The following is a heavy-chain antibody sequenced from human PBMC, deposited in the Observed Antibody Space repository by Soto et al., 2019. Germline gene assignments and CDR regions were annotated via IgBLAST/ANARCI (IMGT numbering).Heavy chain of an antibody. V-gene: IGHV4-30-4*01. CDR1: GGSISSGDYY. J-gene: IGHJ4*02. CDR2: IYYSGST. D-gene: IGHD5-12*01. Sequence: SETLSLTCTVSGGSISSGDYYWSWIRQPPGKGLEWIGYIYYSGSTYYNPSLKSRVTISVDTSKNQFSLKLSSVTAADTAVYYCAREEGDGYNAFDYWGQGTLVTVSS. CDR3: AREEGDGYNAFDY.